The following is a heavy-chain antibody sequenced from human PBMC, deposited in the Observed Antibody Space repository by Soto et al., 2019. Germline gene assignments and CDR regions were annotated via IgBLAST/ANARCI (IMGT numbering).Heavy chain of an antibody. CDR3: AKLRFSEWMLHYHYYVDV. CDR1: GFTFKTFA. J-gene: IGHJ6*03. V-gene: IGHV3-23*01. Sequence: EEQLLESGGGLVQPGGSLRLSCAASGFTFKTFAMSWVRQAPGKGLEWVSALSDNGGSAYYADSVRGRFTISRDNSKNTLYLQMDSLRADDTAVYYCAKLRFSEWMLHYHYYVDVWGKGATVTVSS. CDR2: LSDNGGSA. D-gene: IGHD3-3*01.